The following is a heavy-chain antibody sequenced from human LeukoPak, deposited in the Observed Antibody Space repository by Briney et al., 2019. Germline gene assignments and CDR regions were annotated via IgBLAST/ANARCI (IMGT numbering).Heavy chain of an antibody. CDR2: IYYSGST. CDR1: GGSISSSSYY. Sequence: SETLSLTCTVSGGSISSSSYYWGWIRQPPGKGLEWIGSIYYSGSTYYNPSLKSRVTISVDTSKNQFSLKPSSVTAADTAVYYCARHCGYKSPHCGDFDYWGQGTLVTASS. D-gene: IGHD5-24*01. J-gene: IGHJ4*02. V-gene: IGHV4-39*01. CDR3: ARHCGYKSPHCGDFDY.